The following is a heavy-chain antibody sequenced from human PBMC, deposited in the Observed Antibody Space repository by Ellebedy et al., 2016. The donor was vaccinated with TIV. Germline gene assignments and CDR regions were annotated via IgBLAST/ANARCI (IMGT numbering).Heavy chain of an antibody. D-gene: IGHD3-10*01. J-gene: IGHJ4*02. Sequence: GGSLRLXXAASGFTFSSYAMSWVRQAPGKGLEWVSAISGSGGSTYYADSVKGRFTISRDNSKNTLYLQMNSLRAEDTAVYYCAKAKEVDGSGRTLYYFDYWGQGTLVTVSS. CDR2: ISGSGGST. CDR1: GFTFSSYA. CDR3: AKAKEVDGSGRTLYYFDY. V-gene: IGHV3-23*01.